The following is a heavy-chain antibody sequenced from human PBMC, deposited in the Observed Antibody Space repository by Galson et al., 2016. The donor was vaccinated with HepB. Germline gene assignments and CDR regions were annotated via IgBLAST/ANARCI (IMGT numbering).Heavy chain of an antibody. CDR1: GLTYSSLA. D-gene: IGHD2-21*02. V-gene: IGHV3-23*01. Sequence: SLRLSCAASGLTYSSLAMSWVRQAPGKGPEWVSGISGSGGSTYYADSVKGRFTITRDSSLYLQMNSLRVEDTAVYYCASQGYCGGDCYKGLGAFDIWGPGTMVTVSS. CDR3: ASQGYCGGDCYKGLGAFDI. J-gene: IGHJ3*02. CDR2: ISGSGGST.